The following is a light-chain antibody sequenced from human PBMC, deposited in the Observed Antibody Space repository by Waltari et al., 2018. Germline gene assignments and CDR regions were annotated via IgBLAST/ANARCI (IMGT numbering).Light chain of an antibody. V-gene: IGKV3-15*01. CDR1: QSVSSF. Sequence: VMTQSPATLSVSPGERATLSCRASQSVSSFVAWYQQKPGQDPRLLIYGASTRATAIPARFSGSGSGTEYSLTISSLQSEDFAVDYCQQYNDWPPLTFGGGTKVEIK. CDR2: GAS. CDR3: QQYNDWPPLT. J-gene: IGKJ4*01.